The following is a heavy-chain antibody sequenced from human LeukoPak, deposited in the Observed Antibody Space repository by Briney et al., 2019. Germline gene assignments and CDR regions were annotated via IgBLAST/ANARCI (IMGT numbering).Heavy chain of an antibody. CDR2: INPNTGGT. V-gene: IGHV1-2*02. CDR3: ANLPATNFDWLFP. D-gene: IGHD3-9*01. J-gene: IGHJ4*02. CDR1: GYTFTGYF. Sequence: ASVKVSCKASGYTFTGYFVHWVRQAPGQGLQWMGWINPNTGGTNYAQKFQGRVTMTRDTSISTAYMELSRLRSDDTAVYYCANLPATNFDWLFPWGQGTLVTVSS.